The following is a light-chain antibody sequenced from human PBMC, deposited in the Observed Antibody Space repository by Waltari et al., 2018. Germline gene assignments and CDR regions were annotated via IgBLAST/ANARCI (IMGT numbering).Light chain of an antibody. CDR1: SSDVGGYNY. Sequence: QSALTQPASVSGSPGQSITISCTGTSSDVGGYNYVSWYQQHPGKAPKLMIYEINNRPSGVSHRFSGSKSGNTASLTISGLQAEDEADYYCSSYTSTTNTKVFGGGTKLTVL. CDR3: SSYTSTTNTKV. J-gene: IGLJ3*02. CDR2: EIN. V-gene: IGLV2-14*01.